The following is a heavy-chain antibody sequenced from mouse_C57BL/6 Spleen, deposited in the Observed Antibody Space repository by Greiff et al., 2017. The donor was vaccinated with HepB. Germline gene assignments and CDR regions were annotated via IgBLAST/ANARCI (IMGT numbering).Heavy chain of an antibody. Sequence: QVQLQQSGPELVKPGASVKISCKASGYAFSSSWMNWVKQRPGKGLEWIGRIYPGDGDTNYNGKFKGKATLTADKSSSTAYMQLSSLTSEDSAVYFCAAYDHDGFAYWGQGTLVTVSA. CDR1: GYAFSSSW. CDR3: AAYDHDGFAY. V-gene: IGHV1-82*01. J-gene: IGHJ3*01. CDR2: IYPGDGDT. D-gene: IGHD2-4*01.